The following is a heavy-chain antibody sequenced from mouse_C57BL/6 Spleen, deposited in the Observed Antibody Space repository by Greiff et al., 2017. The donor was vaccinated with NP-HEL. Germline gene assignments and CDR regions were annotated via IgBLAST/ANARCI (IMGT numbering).Heavy chain of an antibody. V-gene: IGHV1-82*01. CDR2: IYPGDGDT. J-gene: IGHJ4*01. CDR1: GYAFSSSW. Sequence: VQLQQSGPELVKPGASVKISCKASGYAFSSSWMNWVKQRPGKGLEWIGRIYPGDGDTNYNGKFKGQATLTADKSSSKAYMQLSSLTSEDSAVYFCARSAFITTVVPSMDYWGQGTSVTVSS. CDR3: ARSAFITTVVPSMDY. D-gene: IGHD1-1*01.